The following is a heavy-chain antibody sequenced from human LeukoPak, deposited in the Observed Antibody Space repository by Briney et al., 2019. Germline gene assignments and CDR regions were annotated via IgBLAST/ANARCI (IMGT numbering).Heavy chain of an antibody. J-gene: IGHJ4*02. CDR3: ARHGRSNGWSFDY. CDR2: VYPGDSDT. Sequence: GESLKISCKGSGYSFTNYWIGWVRQMPGKGLEWMGIVYPGDSDTKYSPSFQGQVTISADKSISTAYLQWSSLKASDTAMYYCARHGRSNGWSFDYWGQGTLVTVSS. V-gene: IGHV5-51*01. D-gene: IGHD6-19*01. CDR1: GYSFTNYW.